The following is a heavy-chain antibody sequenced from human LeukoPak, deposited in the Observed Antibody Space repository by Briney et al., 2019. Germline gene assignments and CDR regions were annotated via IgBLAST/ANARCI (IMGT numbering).Heavy chain of an antibody. CDR1: GGSFSGYY. D-gene: IGHD6-19*01. V-gene: IGHV4-34*01. J-gene: IGHJ6*03. CDR2: INHSGST. CDR3: ARGRIAVYYYYYYMDV. Sequence: KPSETLSLTCAVYGGSFSGYYWSWIRQPPGKGLEWIGEINHSGSTNYNPSLKSRVTISVDTSENQFSLKLSSVTAADTAVYYCARGRIAVYYYYYYMDVWGKGTTVTVSS.